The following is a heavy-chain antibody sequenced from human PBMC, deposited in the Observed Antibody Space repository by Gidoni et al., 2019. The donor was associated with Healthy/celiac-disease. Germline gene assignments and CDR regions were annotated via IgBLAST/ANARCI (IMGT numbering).Heavy chain of an antibody. V-gene: IGHV3-33*01. J-gene: IGHJ4*02. CDR2: IWYDGSNK. Sequence: QVQLVESGGGLAQPGSSLSLSSAAAGFTFSRCGMHWVRQAPGKGLEWVAVIWYDGSNKYYADSVKGRFTISRDNSKNTLYLQMNSLRAEDTAVYYCARENYRKTPRIAAAVTSRPPDYWGQGTLVTVSS. CDR3: ARENYRKTPRIAAAVTSRPPDY. D-gene: IGHD6-13*01. CDR1: GFTFSRCG.